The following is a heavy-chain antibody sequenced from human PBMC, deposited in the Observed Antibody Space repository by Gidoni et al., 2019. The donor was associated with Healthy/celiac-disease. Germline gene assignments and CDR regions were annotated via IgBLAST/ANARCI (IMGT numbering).Heavy chain of an antibody. V-gene: IGHV3-30*18. CDR1: GFTFSSYG. Sequence: QVQLVESGGGVVQPGRSLRLSCAASGFTFSSYGMHWVRQAPGKGLEWVAVISYDGSNKYYADSVKGRFTISRDNSKNTLYLQMNSLRAEDTAVYYCANPLAGIAVAGTSFDYWGQGTLVTVSS. CDR2: ISYDGSNK. CDR3: ANPLAGIAVAGTSFDY. J-gene: IGHJ4*02. D-gene: IGHD6-19*01.